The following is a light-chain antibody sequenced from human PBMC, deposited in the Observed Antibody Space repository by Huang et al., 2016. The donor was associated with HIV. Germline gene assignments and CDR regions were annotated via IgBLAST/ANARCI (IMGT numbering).Light chain of an antibody. CDR2: GAS. CDR3: QQYDSSPWT. CDR1: QSVRSTY. Sequence: EIVLTQSPGTLSLSPGERATLSCRASQSVRSTYLAWYQQKPGQSPRLLFYGASSRATGIPDRFSGSGSGTDFTLTISRLEPEDLAVYYCQQYDSSPWTFGQGTKVEIK. V-gene: IGKV3-20*01. J-gene: IGKJ1*01.